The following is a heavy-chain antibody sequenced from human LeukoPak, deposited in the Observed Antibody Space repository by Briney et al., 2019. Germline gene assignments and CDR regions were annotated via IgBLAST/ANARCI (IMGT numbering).Heavy chain of an antibody. CDR2: MNPNSGNT. V-gene: IGHV1-8*02. CDR1: GYTFTSYG. D-gene: IGHD3-22*01. CDR3: ARGRGGYYDSSAH. Sequence: ASVKVSCKASGYTFTSYGISWVRQAPGQGLEWMGWMNPNSGNTGYAQKFQGRVTMTRNTSISTAYMELSSLRSEDTAVYYCARGRGGYYDSSAHWGQGTLVTVSS. J-gene: IGHJ4*02.